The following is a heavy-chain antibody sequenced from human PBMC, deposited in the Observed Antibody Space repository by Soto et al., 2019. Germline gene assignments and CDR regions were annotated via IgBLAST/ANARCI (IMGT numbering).Heavy chain of an antibody. D-gene: IGHD2-21*01. V-gene: IGHV1-69*01. CDR3: XXXXXXXXCYSSYYYYXMDV. CDR1: GGTFSSYA. Sequence: QVQLVQSGAEVKKPGSSVKVSCKASGGTFSSYAISWVRQAPGQGLEWMGGIIPIFGTANYAQKFQGRVTITADESTXXAYMELSSLRXXXXXXXXXXXXXXXXXCYSSYYYYXMDVWGQXTTVTVSS. CDR2: IIPIFGTA. J-gene: IGHJ6*02.